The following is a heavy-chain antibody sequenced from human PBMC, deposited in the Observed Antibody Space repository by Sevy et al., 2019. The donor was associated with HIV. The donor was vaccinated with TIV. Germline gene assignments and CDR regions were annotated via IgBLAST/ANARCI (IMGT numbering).Heavy chain of an antibody. CDR3: ARVGGSGSYYFYYYYGMDV. V-gene: IGHV1-8*01. D-gene: IGHD3-10*01. CDR1: GYTFTSYD. Sequence: ASVKVSCKASGYTFTSYDINWVRQATGQGLEWMGWMNPNSGNTGYAQKFQGRVTMTRNTSISTAYMELSSLRSEDTAVYYWARVGGSGSYYFYYYYGMDVWGQGTTVTVSS. J-gene: IGHJ6*02. CDR2: MNPNSGNT.